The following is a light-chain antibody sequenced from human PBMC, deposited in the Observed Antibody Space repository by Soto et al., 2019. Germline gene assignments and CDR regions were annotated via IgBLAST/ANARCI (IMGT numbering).Light chain of an antibody. CDR2: KTS. CDR3: QQYNTYPST. CDR1: QSITNW. J-gene: IGKJ1*01. V-gene: IGKV1-5*03. Sequence: DIQMTQSPSTLSASVGDRVNITCRASQSITNWLAWYQQKPGTAPQLLIYKTSTLESGVPSRFSGNGSATDFTLTSSNRQPDDFATYYCQQYNTYPSTFGPGTKGEIK.